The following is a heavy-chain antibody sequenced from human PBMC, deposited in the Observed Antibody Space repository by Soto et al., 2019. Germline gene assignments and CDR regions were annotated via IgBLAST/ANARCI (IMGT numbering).Heavy chain of an antibody. CDR2: MNPNSGNT. V-gene: IGHV1-8*01. CDR3: SRVMSERYYDYIWGSYPADY. Sequence: ASVKVSCKASGYTFTSYDINWVRQATGQGLEWMGWMNPNSGNTGYAQKFQGRVTMTRNTSISTAYMELSSLRSEDTAVYYCSRVMSERYYDYIWGSYPADYWGQGTLVTVSS. J-gene: IGHJ4*02. D-gene: IGHD3-16*02. CDR1: GYTFTSYD.